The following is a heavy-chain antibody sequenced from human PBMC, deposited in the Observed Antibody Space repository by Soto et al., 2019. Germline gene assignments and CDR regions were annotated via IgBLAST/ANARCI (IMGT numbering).Heavy chain of an antibody. J-gene: IGHJ6*02. CDR1: GFAFRTYG. Sequence: QVHLVEPGGGVVQPGRSLRLSCAATGFAFRTYGMHWVRRSPGKGLEWLPGIAYDGLEKNHADPGQGRFTISRDNSKSTLSLPLDSPRVEDTAVYYCAREGVFNILDDYYYYGLDVWGRGTPVTVSS. D-gene: IGHD3-10*01. CDR3: AREGVFNILDDYYYYGLDV. V-gene: IGHV3-30*19. CDR2: IAYDGLEK.